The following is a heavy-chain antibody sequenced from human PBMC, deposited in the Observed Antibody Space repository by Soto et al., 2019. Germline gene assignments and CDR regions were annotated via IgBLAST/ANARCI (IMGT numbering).Heavy chain of an antibody. J-gene: IGHJ4*02. CDR3: AIEQGYGYYRVADY. V-gene: IGHV3-30*03. Sequence: QVQLVESGGGVVQPGRSLRLSCVASGFTLSGHGMHWVRQAPGKGLGWVAVITYDGSEIHYSDSVKGRFTISRYTSKNMVYLQMNSLKTEDTAMYYCAIEQGYGYYRVADYWGQGTLVTVSS. D-gene: IGHD1-26*01. CDR2: ITYDGSEI. CDR1: GFTLSGHG.